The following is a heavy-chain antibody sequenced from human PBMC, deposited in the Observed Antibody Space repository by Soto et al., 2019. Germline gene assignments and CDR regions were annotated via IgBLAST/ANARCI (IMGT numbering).Heavy chain of an antibody. J-gene: IGHJ4*02. D-gene: IGHD3-16*01. V-gene: IGHV3-7*03. CDR2: IKADGSET. CDR3: AKGGHIDF. CDR1: GFSFSTYW. Sequence: EVQLVESGGGLVQPGGTLRLSCEASGFSFSTYWMSWVRQVPGTGLEWVANIKADGSETYYVDSVRGRFTISRDNAKTSLFLKLHSLRAEDTAVYYCAKGGHIDFCGQGTLVTVSS.